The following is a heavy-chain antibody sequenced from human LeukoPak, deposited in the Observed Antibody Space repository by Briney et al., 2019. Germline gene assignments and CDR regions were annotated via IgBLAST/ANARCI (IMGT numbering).Heavy chain of an antibody. J-gene: IGHJ4*02. D-gene: IGHD4-17*01. Sequence: TPSETLSLTCTVSGGSISSYYWSWIRQPPGKGLEWIGYIYCSGSTYYNPSLKSRVTISVDTSKNQFSLKLSSVTAADTAVYYCARESTVTTRPGYFDYWGQGTLVTVSS. CDR3: ARESTVTTRPGYFDY. CDR1: GGSISSYY. V-gene: IGHV4-59*12. CDR2: IYCSGST.